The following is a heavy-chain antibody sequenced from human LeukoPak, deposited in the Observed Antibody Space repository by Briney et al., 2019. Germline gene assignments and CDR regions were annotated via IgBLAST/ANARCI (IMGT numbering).Heavy chain of an antibody. V-gene: IGHV3-66*01. Sequence: GGSLRLSCAASGFTVSSNYMSWVRQAPGKGLEWVSVIYSGGSTYYADSVKGRFTISRDISKNTLYLQMNSLRAEDTAVYYCARELLDGGSGDYDSSGYYYYFDYWGQGTLVTVSS. CDR2: IYSGGST. CDR3: ARELLDGGSGDYDSSGYYYYFDY. J-gene: IGHJ4*02. CDR1: GFTVSSNY. D-gene: IGHD3-22*01.